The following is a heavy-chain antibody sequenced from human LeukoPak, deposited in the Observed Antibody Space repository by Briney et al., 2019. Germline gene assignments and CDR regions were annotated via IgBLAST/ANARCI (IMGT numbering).Heavy chain of an antibody. CDR2: MNPNSGNT. CDR1: GYTFTDYD. D-gene: IGHD3-10*01. Sequence: ASVKVSCKASGYTFTDYDINWVRQATGQGLEWMGWMNPNSGNTGHAQKFQGRLTMTRDTSISTAYMELSSLRYEDTAVYYCARMRSGSYSLSGYWGQGTLVTVSS. J-gene: IGHJ4*02. CDR3: ARMRSGSYSLSGY. V-gene: IGHV1-8*01.